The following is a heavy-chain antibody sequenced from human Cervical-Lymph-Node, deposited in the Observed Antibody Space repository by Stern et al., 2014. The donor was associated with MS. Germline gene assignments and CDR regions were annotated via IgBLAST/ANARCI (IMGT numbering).Heavy chain of an antibody. CDR1: GASMTTGSYY. CDR2: IYTSGSA. Sequence: QLQLQESGPGLVKPSQTLSLTCTVSGASMTTGSYYWNWIRQPAGKGVEWIGQIYTSGSASYHPSLKNRLSMSVDPSKHQFSLFLSSVTAADTAVYYCARGDRRLRAFDLWGQGTMVTVSS. V-gene: IGHV4-61*02. D-gene: IGHD2-21*02. CDR3: ARGDRRLRAFDL. J-gene: IGHJ3*01.